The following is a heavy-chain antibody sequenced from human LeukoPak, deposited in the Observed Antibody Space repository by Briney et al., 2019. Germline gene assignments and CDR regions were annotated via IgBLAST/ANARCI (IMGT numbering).Heavy chain of an antibody. Sequence: KTGGSLRPSCAASGFTFSSYSMNWVRQAPGKGLEWVSSISSSSSYIYYADSVKGRFTISRDNAKNSLYLQMNSLRAEDTAVYYCARDWIRYFDWPREELDAFDIWGQGTMVTVSS. J-gene: IGHJ3*02. D-gene: IGHD3-9*01. V-gene: IGHV3-21*01. CDR3: ARDWIRYFDWPREELDAFDI. CDR1: GFTFSSYS. CDR2: ISSSSSYI.